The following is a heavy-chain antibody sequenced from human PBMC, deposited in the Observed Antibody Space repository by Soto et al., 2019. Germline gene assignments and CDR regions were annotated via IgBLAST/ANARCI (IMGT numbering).Heavy chain of an antibody. CDR1: GYTFTSYG. J-gene: IGHJ5*02. D-gene: IGHD3-10*01. Sequence: QVQLVQSGAEVKKPGASVKVSCKASGYTFTSYGISWVRQAPGQGLEWMGWISAYNGNTNCAQKLQGRVTMTTDTSTSTAYMELRSLRSDDTAVYYCGKYASYYGSGSPLQLDPWGQGTLVTVSS. CDR3: GKYASYYGSGSPLQLDP. CDR2: ISAYNGNT. V-gene: IGHV1-18*04.